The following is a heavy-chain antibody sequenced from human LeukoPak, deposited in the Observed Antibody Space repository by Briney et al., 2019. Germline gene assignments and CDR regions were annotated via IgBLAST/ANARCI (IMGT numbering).Heavy chain of an antibody. CDR2: INHSGST. CDR3: ASRSSILWWRRAFDI. V-gene: IGHV4-34*01. CDR1: GGSFSGYY. D-gene: IGHD2-21*02. Sequence: PSETLSLTCAVYGGSFSGYYWSWIRQPPGKGLEWIGEINHSGSTNYNPSLKSRVTISVDTSKNQFSLKLSSVTAADTAVYYCASRSSILWWRRAFDIWGQGTMVTVSS. J-gene: IGHJ3*02.